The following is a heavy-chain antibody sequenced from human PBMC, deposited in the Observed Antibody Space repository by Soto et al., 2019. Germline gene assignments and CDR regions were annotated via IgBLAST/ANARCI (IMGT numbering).Heavy chain of an antibody. Sequence: QITLKESGPPLVKPTQTLTLTCTFSGFSLSTSGVGVGWIRQPPGKALEWLALIYWDDDKRYSPSLKSRLTXTKDPSKNQVVLTMTNMDPVDTAPYYCAHQANWFDPWGQGTLVTVSS. CDR3: AHQANWFDP. V-gene: IGHV2-5*02. J-gene: IGHJ5*02. CDR2: IYWDDDK. CDR1: GFSLSTSGVG.